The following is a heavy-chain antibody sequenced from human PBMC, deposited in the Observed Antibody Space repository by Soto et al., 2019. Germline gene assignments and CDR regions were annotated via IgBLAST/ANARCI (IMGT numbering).Heavy chain of an antibody. CDR2: IIPIFGTA. V-gene: IGHV1-69*13. Sequence: SVKVSCKASGGTFSSYAISWVRQAPGQGLEWMGGIIPIFGTANYAQKFQGRVTITADESTSTAYMELSSLRSEDTAVYYCARATPYYYDSSGYYQNWFDPWGQGTLVTVSS. CDR3: ARATPYYYDSSGYYQNWFDP. CDR1: GGTFSSYA. D-gene: IGHD3-22*01. J-gene: IGHJ5*02.